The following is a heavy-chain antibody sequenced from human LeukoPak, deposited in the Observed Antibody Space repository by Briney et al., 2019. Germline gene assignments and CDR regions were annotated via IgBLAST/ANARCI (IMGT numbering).Heavy chain of an antibody. J-gene: IGHJ4*02. Sequence: PSETLSLTCTVSGGSISSYYWSWIRQPAGKGLEWIGRIYTSGSTNYNPSLKSRVTMSVDTSKNQFSLKLSPVTAADTAVYYCARLHYDSSGYYYFDYWGQGTLVTVSS. V-gene: IGHV4-4*07. CDR2: IYTSGST. D-gene: IGHD3-22*01. CDR1: GGSISSYY. CDR3: ARLHYDSSGYYYFDY.